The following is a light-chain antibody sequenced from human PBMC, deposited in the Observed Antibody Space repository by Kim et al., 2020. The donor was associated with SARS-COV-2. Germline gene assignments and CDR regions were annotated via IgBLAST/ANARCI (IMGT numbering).Light chain of an antibody. CDR3: QKRSKRPPGFT. V-gene: IGKV3-11*01. CDR2: DAS. CDR1: QSVSSY. J-gene: IGKJ3*01. Sequence: EIVLTQSPAPLSLSPGERATLSCRASQSVSSYLAWYQQKPGQAPRLLIYDASNRATGIPARFSGSGSGTDFTLTISSLEPEDFAVYYCQKRSKRPPGFTFGPGTKVDIK.